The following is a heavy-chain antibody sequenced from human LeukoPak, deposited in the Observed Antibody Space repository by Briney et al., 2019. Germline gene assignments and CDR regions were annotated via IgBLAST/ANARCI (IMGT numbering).Heavy chain of an antibody. D-gene: IGHD1-26*01. J-gene: IGHJ3*02. CDR1: GGSFSGYY. CDR3: ARDSPPRATISYAFDI. V-gene: IGHV4-34*01. Sequence: SETLSLTCAVYGGSFSGYYWSWIRQPPGKGLEWIGEINHSGSTNYNPSLKSRVTISVDTSKNQFSLQLNSVTPEDTAVYYCARDSPPRATISYAFDIWGQGTMVTVSS. CDR2: INHSGST.